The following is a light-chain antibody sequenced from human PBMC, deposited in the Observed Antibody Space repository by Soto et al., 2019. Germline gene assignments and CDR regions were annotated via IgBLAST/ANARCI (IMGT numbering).Light chain of an antibody. Sequence: QSVLTQPASGSGSPGQSSTITCTRTSSDVGGYNYVSWYQQHPGKAPKLMIYDVSDRPSGVSNRFSGSKSGNTASLTISGLQAEDEADYYCSSYTSGFYVFGTGTKVTVL. J-gene: IGLJ1*01. CDR3: SSYTSGFYV. CDR1: SSDVGGYNY. CDR2: DVS. V-gene: IGLV2-14*01.